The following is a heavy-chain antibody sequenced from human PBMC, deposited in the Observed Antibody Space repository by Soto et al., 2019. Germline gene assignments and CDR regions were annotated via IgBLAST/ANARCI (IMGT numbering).Heavy chain of an antibody. D-gene: IGHD3-22*01. V-gene: IGHV1-18*01. CDR1: GYTFTSYG. CDR2: ISAYNGNT. Sequence: QVQLVQSGAEVKKPGASVKVSCKASGYTFTSYGISWVRQAPGQGLEWMGWISAYNGNTNYAQKLQGRVTMTTDTSTSTAYMELRSLRSDDTAVYYCAREGLPYYYDSSGYSNSYWFDPWGQGTLVTVSS. CDR3: AREGLPYYYDSSGYSNSYWFDP. J-gene: IGHJ5*02.